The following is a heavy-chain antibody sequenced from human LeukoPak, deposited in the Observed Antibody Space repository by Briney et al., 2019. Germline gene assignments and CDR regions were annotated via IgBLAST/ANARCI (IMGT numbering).Heavy chain of an antibody. J-gene: IGHJ3*01. Sequence: GGSLRLSCAASGFTFSNYYMTWVRQAPGKGLEWVANIEQDGSEKYYVDSVKGRFTISRDNAKNSLFLQMNSLRPEDTALYYCARGHVVVTSTDGFDVWGQGQWSPSL. CDR2: IEQDGSEK. V-gene: IGHV3-7*05. CDR1: GFTFSNYY. D-gene: IGHD2-21*02. CDR3: ARGHVVVTSTDGFDV.